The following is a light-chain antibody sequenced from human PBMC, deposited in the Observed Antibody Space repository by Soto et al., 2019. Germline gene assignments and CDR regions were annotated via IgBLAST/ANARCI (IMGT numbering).Light chain of an antibody. CDR1: QSVSRSF. J-gene: IGKJ1*01. V-gene: IGKV3-20*01. CDR2: GAF. Sequence: EIVLTQSPGTLSLSPGERATLFCRASQSVSRSFLVWYQQKPGQAPRLLIYGAFNRATGIPDRFSGSGSGTDFTLTISRLEPEDFAVYYCQPYGSSPWTFGQGTNVEMK. CDR3: QPYGSSPWT.